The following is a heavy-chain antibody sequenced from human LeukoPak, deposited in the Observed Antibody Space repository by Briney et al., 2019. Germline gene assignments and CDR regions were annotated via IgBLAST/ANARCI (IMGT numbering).Heavy chain of an antibody. CDR3: ARNYDILTPKNYYYYYMDV. CDR2: INHSGST. CDR1: GGPFSGYY. J-gene: IGHJ6*03. D-gene: IGHD3-9*01. V-gene: IGHV4-34*01. Sequence: SETLSLTCAVYGGPFSGYYWSWIRQPPGKGLEWIGVINHSGSTNYNPSLKSRVTISVDTSKNQFSLKLSSVTAADTAVYYCARNYDILTPKNYYYYYMDVWGKGTTVTVSS.